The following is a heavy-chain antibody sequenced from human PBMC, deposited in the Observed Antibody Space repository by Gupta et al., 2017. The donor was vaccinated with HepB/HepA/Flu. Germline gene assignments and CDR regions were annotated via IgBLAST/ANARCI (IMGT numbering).Heavy chain of an antibody. CDR1: GFTFSSYA. CDR2: ISTSGAST. CDR3: AKVLSSGWRAGIDS. V-gene: IGHV3-23*01. D-gene: IGHD6-19*01. J-gene: IGHJ4*02. Sequence: EVQLLESGGGLVQPGGSLRLPCVASGFTFSSYAMSWFRQAPGKGLEWVSGISTSGASTYYADSVKGRFTISRDNSKNTLYLQMNGLRAEDTALYYCAKVLSSGWRAGIDSWGQGTLVTVSS.